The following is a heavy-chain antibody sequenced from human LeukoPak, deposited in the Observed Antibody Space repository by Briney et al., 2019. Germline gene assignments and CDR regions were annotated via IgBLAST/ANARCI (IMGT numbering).Heavy chain of an antibody. V-gene: IGHV3-64D*06. CDR1: GFTFSSYA. D-gene: IGHD3-3*01. Sequence: GGSLGLSCSASGFTFSSYAMHWVRQAPGKGLEYVSAISSNGDNTYYADSVKARFTISRDNSKNTLYLQVSSLRAEDTAVYYCARGVVYPTWSGPHWSDYWGQGTLVTVSS. J-gene: IGHJ4*02. CDR2: ISSNGDNT. CDR3: ARGVVYPTWSGPHWSDY.